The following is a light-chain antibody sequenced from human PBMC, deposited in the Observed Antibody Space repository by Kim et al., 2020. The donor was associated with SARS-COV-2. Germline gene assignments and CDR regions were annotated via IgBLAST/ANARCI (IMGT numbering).Light chain of an antibody. Sequence: EIVMTQSPATLSVSPGERATLSCSASQSVSSNLAWYQQKPGQAPRLLIYGASTRAPGIPARFSGSGSGTDFTLTIYSLQSEDFAVYYCHQYNDWRPLTFGGGTKLEI. J-gene: IGKJ4*01. CDR2: GAS. CDR3: HQYNDWRPLT. CDR1: QSVSSN. V-gene: IGKV3-15*01.